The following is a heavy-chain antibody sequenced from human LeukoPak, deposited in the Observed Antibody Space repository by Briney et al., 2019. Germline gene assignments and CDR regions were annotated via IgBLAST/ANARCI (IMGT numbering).Heavy chain of an antibody. CDR2: IYYSGST. CDR3: ARGTRGSDSSFDF. Sequence: SETLSLTCTVSGDSSDNNGFYWGWIRQPPGRGLEWIGNIYYSGSTYYNPSLKSRVTTSVDTSKNQFSLKLSSVTAADTAVYYCARGTRGSDSSFDFWGQGTLVTVSS. D-gene: IGHD1-1*01. CDR1: GDSSDNNGFY. J-gene: IGHJ4*02. V-gene: IGHV4-39*07.